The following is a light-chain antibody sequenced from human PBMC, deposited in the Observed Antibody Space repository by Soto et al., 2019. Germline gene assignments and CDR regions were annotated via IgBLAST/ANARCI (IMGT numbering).Light chain of an antibody. CDR3: QQYNRWPFT. Sequence: EIVMTQSPGTLSLSPGETATLSCRASQSVSSNYVAWFHQKPGQAPRLLIYGASSRATGVPDRFSASGSGTDFTLTISSLQSGDFAVYYCQQYNRWPFTFGPGTKVDIK. CDR2: GAS. CDR1: QSVSSNY. V-gene: IGKV3-20*01. J-gene: IGKJ3*01.